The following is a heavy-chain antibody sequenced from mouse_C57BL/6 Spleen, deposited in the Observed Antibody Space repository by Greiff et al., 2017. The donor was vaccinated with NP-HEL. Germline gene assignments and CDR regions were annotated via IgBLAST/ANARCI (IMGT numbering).Heavy chain of an antibody. D-gene: IGHD4-1*01. J-gene: IGHJ2*01. CDR3: ARQGDWAYFDY. CDR1: GFTFSSYT. V-gene: IGHV5-9*01. CDR2: ISGGGGNT. Sequence: EVKLVESGGGLVKPGGSLKLSCAASGFTFSSYTMSWVRQTPEKRLEWVATISGGGGNTYYPDSVKGRFTISRDNAKNTLYLQMSSLRSEDTAFYFCARQGDWAYFDYWGQGTTLTVSS.